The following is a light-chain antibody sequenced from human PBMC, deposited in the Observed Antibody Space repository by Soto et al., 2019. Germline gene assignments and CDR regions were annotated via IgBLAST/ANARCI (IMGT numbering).Light chain of an antibody. CDR3: QSYDSSLSGSMV. V-gene: IGLV1-40*01. CDR1: SSNIGAGYD. J-gene: IGLJ2*01. Sequence: QSVLTQPPSVSGAPGQRVTISCTGSSSNIGAGYDVHWYQQLPGTAPKLLIYGNTNRPSGVPDRFSGSRSGTSASLAITGLQAEDEAGYYCQSYDSSLSGSMVFGGGTKVTVL. CDR2: GNT.